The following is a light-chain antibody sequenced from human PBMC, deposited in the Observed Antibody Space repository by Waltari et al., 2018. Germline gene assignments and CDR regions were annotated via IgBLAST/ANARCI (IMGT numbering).Light chain of an antibody. Sequence: HSALTQPASVSGSPGQSITIPCTGPSSHVGGYTYASWYQQHPGKAPKLMIFDVSNPPSGVASRCSGSKSGNTASPTISVLQAEDEADYYCSSYVSSDTLELFGGGTSLTVL. CDR3: SSYVSSDTLEL. J-gene: IGLJ2*01. V-gene: IGLV2-14*03. CDR2: DVS. CDR1: SSHVGGYTY.